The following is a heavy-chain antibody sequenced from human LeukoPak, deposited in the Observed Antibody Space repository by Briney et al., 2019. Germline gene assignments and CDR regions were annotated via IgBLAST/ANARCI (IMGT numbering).Heavy chain of an antibody. Sequence: GESLKISCKGSGYSFTSYWIGWVRQMPGKGLEWMGIIYPGDSDTRYSPSFQGQVTISADKSISTAYLQWSSLKASDTAMYYCARPKDIVATIWASDYWGQGTLVTVSS. D-gene: IGHD5-12*01. CDR2: IYPGDSDT. CDR3: ARPKDIVATIWASDY. CDR1: GYSFTSYW. V-gene: IGHV5-51*01. J-gene: IGHJ4*02.